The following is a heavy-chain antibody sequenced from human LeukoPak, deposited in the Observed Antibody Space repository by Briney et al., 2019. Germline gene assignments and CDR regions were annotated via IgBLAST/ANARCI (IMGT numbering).Heavy chain of an antibody. Sequence: KPSETLSLTCAVSGYSISSGYYWGWIRQPPGKGLEWIGSIYHSGSTYYNPSLKSRVTISVDTSKNQFSLKLSSLTAADTAVYYCARHVIVVVPAAIGPWGQGTLVTVSS. D-gene: IGHD2-2*01. J-gene: IGHJ5*02. CDR3: ARHVIVVVPAAIGP. CDR2: IYHSGST. V-gene: IGHV4-38-2*01. CDR1: GYSISSGYY.